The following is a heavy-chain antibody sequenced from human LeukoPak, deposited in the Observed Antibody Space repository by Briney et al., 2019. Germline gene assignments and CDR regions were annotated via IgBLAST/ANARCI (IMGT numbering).Heavy chain of an antibody. J-gene: IGHJ4*02. CDR2: INPNGGGT. V-gene: IGHV1-2*02. Sequence: ASVKVSSKASGYTFSGYYIHWVRQAPGQGLEWVAWINPNGGGTKYAQKFQGRVTVTRDTSISTAYMELSRLRSDDTAVYYCARVIVGSTTYGYWGQGSLVTVSS. CDR1: GYTFSGYY. D-gene: IGHD1-26*01. CDR3: ARVIVGSTTYGY.